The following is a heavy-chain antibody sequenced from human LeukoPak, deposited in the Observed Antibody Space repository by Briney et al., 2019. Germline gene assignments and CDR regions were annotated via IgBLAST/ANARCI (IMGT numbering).Heavy chain of an antibody. D-gene: IGHD3-10*01. CDR1: GYTFTSYD. V-gene: IGHV1-8*03. CDR2: MNPNSGNT. CDR3: ARGLMVRGAYWFDP. J-gene: IGHJ5*02. Sequence: GASVKVSCMASGYTFTSYDINWVRQATGQGLEWTGWMNPNSGNTGYAQKFQGRVTITRNTSISTAYMELSSLRSEDTAVYYCARGLMVRGAYWFDPWGQGTLVSVSS.